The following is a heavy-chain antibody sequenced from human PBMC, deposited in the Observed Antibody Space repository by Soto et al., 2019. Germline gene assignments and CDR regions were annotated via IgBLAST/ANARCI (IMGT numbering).Heavy chain of an antibody. CDR3: ARAREPEYSSSIFFDY. D-gene: IGHD6-6*01. Sequence: GASVKVSCKTSGLTVSRTQMSWVRQAPGKGLQWVSVIYSAGSTYYANAVKGRFTISRDISENKIFLELNGLTVDDTAVYYCARAREPEYSSSIFFDYWGRGTVVTVSS. CDR1: GLTVSRTQ. CDR2: IYSAGST. V-gene: IGHV3-53*01. J-gene: IGHJ4*01.